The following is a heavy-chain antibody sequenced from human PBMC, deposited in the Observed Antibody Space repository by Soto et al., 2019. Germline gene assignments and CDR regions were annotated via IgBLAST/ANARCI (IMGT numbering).Heavy chain of an antibody. D-gene: IGHD3-10*01. V-gene: IGHV3-21*02. J-gene: IGHJ4*02. CDR1: GFPFSSFS. Sequence: QLVESGGGLVKPGGSLRLSCVASGFPFSSFSLNWIRQAPGKGLEWVSSIGRVSTYIYYADSVRGRFTVSRDKAKNSVYLEMNGLTAEDSGIYYCARVTAGSGSYQIDLWGQGTLVTVSS. CDR2: IGRVSTYI. CDR3: ARVTAGSGSYQIDL.